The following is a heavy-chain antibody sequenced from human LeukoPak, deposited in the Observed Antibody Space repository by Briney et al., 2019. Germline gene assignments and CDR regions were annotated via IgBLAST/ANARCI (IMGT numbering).Heavy chain of an antibody. D-gene: IGHD1-14*01. CDR2: IKQDGSEK. CDR1: GFTFSSYW. CDR3: ARGSIGTYTPYDALDI. V-gene: IGHV3-7*01. J-gene: IGHJ3*02. Sequence: PGGSLRLSCAASGFTFSSYWMSWVRQAPGKGLEWVANIKQDGSEKYYVDSVKGRFTISRDNAKNSLYLQMNSLRAEDTAVYYCARGSIGTYTPYDALDIWGQGTMVTVSS.